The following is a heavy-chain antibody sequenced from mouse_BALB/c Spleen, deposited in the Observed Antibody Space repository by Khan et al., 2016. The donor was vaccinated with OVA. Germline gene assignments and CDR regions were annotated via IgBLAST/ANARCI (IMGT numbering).Heavy chain of an antibody. CDR2: ISYSGST. V-gene: IGHV3-2*02. CDR3: ARGRAY. J-gene: IGHJ3*01. CDR1: GYSITSDYA. Sequence: EVQLQESGPGLVKPSQSLSLTCTVTGYSITSDYAWNWIRQFPGNQLEWVGFISYSGSTSYIPSLKSRIPITRDTSKNQFFLQVNSVTSEDTATYYCARGRAYWGQGTLVTVSA.